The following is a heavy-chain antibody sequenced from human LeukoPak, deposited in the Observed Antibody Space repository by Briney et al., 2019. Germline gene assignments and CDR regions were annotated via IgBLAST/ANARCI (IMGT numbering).Heavy chain of an antibody. J-gene: IGHJ6*02. V-gene: IGHV4-39*01. CDR3: ARTSHSGYMVRGVLYHGMDV. CDR1: GGSISGDGYH. CDR2: IHYSGST. Sequence: SETLSLTCSVSGGSISGDGYHWGWIRRPPGKGLEWIGSIHYSGSTCYKTSLKSRVTIDVDTSKNQFSLKLSSVTAADTAVYYCARTSHSGYMVRGVLYHGMDVWGQGTTVTVSS. D-gene: IGHD3-10*01.